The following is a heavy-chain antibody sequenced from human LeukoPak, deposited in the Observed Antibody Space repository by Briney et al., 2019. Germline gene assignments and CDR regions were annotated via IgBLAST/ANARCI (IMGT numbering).Heavy chain of an antibody. D-gene: IGHD1-26*01. Sequence: GASVKVSCKASGYTFTSYAMHWVRQAPGQRLEWMGWINAGNGNTKYSQKFQGRVTITRDTSASTAYMELSSLRSEDTAVYYCARELQYSGSPTTYSNDYWGQGTLVTVSS. V-gene: IGHV1-3*01. CDR1: GYTFTSYA. CDR2: INAGNGNT. CDR3: ARELQYSGSPTTYSNDY. J-gene: IGHJ4*02.